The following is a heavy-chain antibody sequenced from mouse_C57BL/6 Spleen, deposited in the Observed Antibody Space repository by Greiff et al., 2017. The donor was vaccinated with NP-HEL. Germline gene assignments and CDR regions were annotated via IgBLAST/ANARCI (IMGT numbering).Heavy chain of an antibody. CDR3: AKSNDYAMDY. CDR1: GFTFSDYG. J-gene: IGHJ4*01. D-gene: IGHD2-5*01. V-gene: IGHV5-17*01. CDR2: ISSGSSTI. Sequence: EVQVVESGGGLVKPGGSLKLSCAASGFTFSDYGMHWVRQAPEKGLEWVAYISSGSSTIYYADTVKGRFTISRDNAKNTLFLQMTSLRSEETAMYYCAKSNDYAMDYWGQGTSVTVSS.